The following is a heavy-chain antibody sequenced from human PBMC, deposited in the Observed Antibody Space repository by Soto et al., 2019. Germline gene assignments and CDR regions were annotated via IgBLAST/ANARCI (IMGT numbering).Heavy chain of an antibody. V-gene: IGHV1-69*13. Sequence: SVKVSCKASGVTFSSSAICWVRQAPGQGLEWMGGIIPIFGPANYAQKFQGRVTLTADESTSTAYMELSSLRSEDTAVYYCATTYCSGGNCYSYYYGMDVWGQGTPVTVSS. CDR2: IIPIFGPA. J-gene: IGHJ6*02. CDR3: ATTYCSGGNCYSYYYGMDV. D-gene: IGHD2-15*01. CDR1: GVTFSSSA.